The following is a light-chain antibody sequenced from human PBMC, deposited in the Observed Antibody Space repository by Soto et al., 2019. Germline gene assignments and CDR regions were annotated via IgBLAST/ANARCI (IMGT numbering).Light chain of an antibody. V-gene: IGKV4-1*01. Sequence: DIVMTQSPDSLAVSLGERATINCKSSQSVLYSSNNKNYLAWYQQKPGQPPKLLIYWASTRESGVPDRFSGSGSGTDFTLTISSLQAEDVAVYYLQQYYSTWYTFGQGTKLEIK. CDR2: WAS. CDR3: QQYYSTWYT. CDR1: QSVLYSSNNKNY. J-gene: IGKJ2*01.